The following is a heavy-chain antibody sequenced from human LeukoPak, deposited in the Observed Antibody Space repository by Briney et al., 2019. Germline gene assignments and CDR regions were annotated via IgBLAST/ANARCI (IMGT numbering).Heavy chain of an antibody. Sequence: PGGSLRLSCAASGFIFSNYWMSWVHQAPGKGLEWVANIKQDGSEKYYVDSVKGRFTISRDNAKNSLYLQMNSLRAEDTAVYYCARLREIPVFGVVTKSTSYFDYWGQGTLVTVSS. CDR2: IKQDGSEK. CDR1: GFIFSNYW. J-gene: IGHJ4*02. CDR3: ARLREIPVFGVVTKSTSYFDY. V-gene: IGHV3-7*01. D-gene: IGHD3-3*01.